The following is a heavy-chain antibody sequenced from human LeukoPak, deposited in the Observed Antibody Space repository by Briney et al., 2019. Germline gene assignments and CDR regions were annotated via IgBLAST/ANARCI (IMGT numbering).Heavy chain of an antibody. CDR2: IYHSGST. V-gene: IGHV4-30-2*01. CDR3: ARDYYDILTGYSNAFDI. CDR1: GGSISSGGYY. D-gene: IGHD3-9*01. J-gene: IGHJ3*02. Sequence: PSQTLSLTCTVSGGSISSGGYYWSWIRQPPGKGLEWIGYIYHSGSTYYNPSLKSRVTISVDRSKNQFSLKLSSVTAADTAVYYCARDYYDILTGYSNAFDIWGQGTMVTVSS.